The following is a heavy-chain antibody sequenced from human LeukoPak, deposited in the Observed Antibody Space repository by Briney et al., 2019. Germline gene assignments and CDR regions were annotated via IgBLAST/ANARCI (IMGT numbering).Heavy chain of an antibody. CDR1: GFTFSSYS. J-gene: IGHJ4*02. CDR3: ARDTYSGSYTVDY. D-gene: IGHD1-26*01. V-gene: IGHV3-21*01. Sequence: PGGSLRLSCAASGFTFSSYSMNWVRQAPGKGLEWVSSISSSSSYIYYADSVKGRFTISRDNAKNSLYLQMNSLRAEDTAVYYCARDTYSGSYTVDYWGQGTLVTVSS. CDR2: ISSSSSYI.